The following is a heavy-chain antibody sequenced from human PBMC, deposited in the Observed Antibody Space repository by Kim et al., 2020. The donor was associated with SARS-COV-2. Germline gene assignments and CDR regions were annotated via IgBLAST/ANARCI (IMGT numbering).Heavy chain of an antibody. CDR3: ARTRVAAANDY. CDR2: IYYSGST. Sequence: SETLSLTCTVSGGSISSSSYYWGWIRQPPGKGLEWIGSIYYSGSTYYNPSLKSRVTISVDTSKNQFSLKLSSVTAADTAVYYCARTRVAAANDYWGQGTLVTVSS. CDR1: GGSISSSSYY. J-gene: IGHJ4*02. V-gene: IGHV4-39*01. D-gene: IGHD6-13*01.